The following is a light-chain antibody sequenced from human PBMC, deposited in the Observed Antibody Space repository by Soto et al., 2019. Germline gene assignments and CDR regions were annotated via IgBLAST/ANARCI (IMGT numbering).Light chain of an antibody. CDR2: AAS. V-gene: IGKV1-39*01. J-gene: IGKJ1*01. Sequence: DIKMTQSPSSLSASVGDRVTITCRASQSISSYLNWYQQKPGKAPRLLIYAASSLQSGVQSRFSGSESGTDFTLTIISLQPEDFATYYCQQSYSTPWTFGQGTRVEIK. CDR1: QSISSY. CDR3: QQSYSTPWT.